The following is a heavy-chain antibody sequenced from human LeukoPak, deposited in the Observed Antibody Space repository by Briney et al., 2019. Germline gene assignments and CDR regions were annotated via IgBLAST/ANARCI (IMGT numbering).Heavy chain of an antibody. CDR3: AKDLHYNDGRWEFDP. CDR2: ILGSGTT. J-gene: IGHJ5*02. CDR1: GFIISTFA. D-gene: IGHD5-24*01. Sequence: SGGSLRLSCTASGFIISTFAMAWVRQAPGRGLEWVAGILGSGTTYYSDSVKGRFTISKDNSKKVVYLQMNCLRVEDTAIYYCAKDLHYNDGRWEFDPWGQGTLVTVSS. V-gene: IGHV3-23*01.